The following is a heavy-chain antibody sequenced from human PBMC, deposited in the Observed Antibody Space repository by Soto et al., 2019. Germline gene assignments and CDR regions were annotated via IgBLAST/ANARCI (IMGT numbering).Heavy chain of an antibody. V-gene: IGHV4-59*08. CDR1: GGSVSSYY. CDR3: ASSNGWYLFDP. Sequence: SETPSISCTVCGGSVSSYYWSWIRQPPGKGLEWIGYIYYSGSTNYNPSLKSRVTISVDTSKNQFSLKLSSVTAADTAVYYCASSNGWYLFDPWGQGTLVTVSS. J-gene: IGHJ5*02. CDR2: IYYSGST. D-gene: IGHD6-19*01.